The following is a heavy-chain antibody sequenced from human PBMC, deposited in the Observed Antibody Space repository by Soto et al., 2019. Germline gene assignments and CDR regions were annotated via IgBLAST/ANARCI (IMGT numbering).Heavy chain of an antibody. CDR3: AREAADIVVVVAAIGWFDP. J-gene: IGHJ5*02. V-gene: IGHV4-39*02. CDR2: IYYSGST. D-gene: IGHD2-15*01. CDR1: GGSISSSSYY. Sequence: PSETLSLTCTVSGGSISSSSYYWGWIRQPPGKGLEWIGSIYYSGSTYYNPSLKSRVTISVDTSKNQFSLKLSSVTAADTAVYYCAREAADIVVVVAAIGWFDPWGQGTLVTVSS.